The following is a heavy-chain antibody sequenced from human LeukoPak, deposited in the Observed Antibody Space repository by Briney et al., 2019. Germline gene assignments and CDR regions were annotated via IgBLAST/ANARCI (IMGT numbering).Heavy chain of an antibody. Sequence: SETPSLTCTVSGASISGNYWSWIRQPPGKGLEWIGYIYYSGSTNYSPSLKSRVTISADTSKNQFSLKLSSVTAADTAVYYCARTKRDYYDSSGYYFDHWGQGTLVTVSS. V-gene: IGHV4-59*01. CDR1: GASISGNY. CDR3: ARTKRDYYDSSGYYFDH. CDR2: IYYSGST. J-gene: IGHJ4*02. D-gene: IGHD3-22*01.